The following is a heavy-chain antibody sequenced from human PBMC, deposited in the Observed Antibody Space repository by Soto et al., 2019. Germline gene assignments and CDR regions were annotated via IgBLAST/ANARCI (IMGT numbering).Heavy chain of an antibody. D-gene: IGHD5-12*01. CDR2: IYYSGSA. J-gene: IGHJ4*02. Sequence: SETLSLTCTVSGGSISSYFLSWIRQPPGKGLEWIGYIYYSGSANYNPSLKSRVTMSVDSSRNQVSLRLRSVIAADTAVYYCARHGNSRSGYFTHLDWGLGTLVTVSS. CDR3: ARHGNSRSGYFTHLD. CDR1: GGSISSYF. V-gene: IGHV4-59*08.